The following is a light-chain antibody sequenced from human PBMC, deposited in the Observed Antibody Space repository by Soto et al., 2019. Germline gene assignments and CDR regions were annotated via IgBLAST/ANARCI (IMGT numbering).Light chain of an antibody. CDR1: QSVSNIY. CDR3: QQYGSSPYA. J-gene: IGKJ2*01. CDR2: GAS. V-gene: IGKV3-20*01. Sequence: EIVLTQSPRTLSLSPGERATLSCRASQSVSNIYLAWYQQKVGQAPRLLIYGASRRATGIPDRFSGSGSGTDFTLTISRLEPEDFAVYYCQQYGSSPYAFGQGTELEI.